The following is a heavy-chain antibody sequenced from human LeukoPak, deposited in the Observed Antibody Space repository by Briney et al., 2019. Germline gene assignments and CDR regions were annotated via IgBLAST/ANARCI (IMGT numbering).Heavy chain of an antibody. CDR1: GFTFSNAW. V-gene: IGHV3-15*01. Sequence: PGGSLRLSCAASGFTFSNAWMSWVRQAPGKGLEWVGRIKSKTDGGTTDYAAPVKGRFTISRDDSKNTLYLQMNSLKTEDTAVYYCTTFEWELEGEDWFDPWGQGTLVTVSS. J-gene: IGHJ5*02. CDR2: IKSKTDGGTT. D-gene: IGHD1-26*01. CDR3: TTFEWELEGEDWFDP.